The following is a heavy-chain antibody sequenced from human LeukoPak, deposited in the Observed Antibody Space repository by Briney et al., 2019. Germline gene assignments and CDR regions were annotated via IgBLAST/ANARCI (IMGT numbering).Heavy chain of an antibody. J-gene: IGHJ5*02. Sequence: SETLSLTCTVSGVSISSDYWSWIRLPPGKGLEWIGYIYYSGSSNYHPSLKSRVTMSVDTSKNQFSLKLTSLTAADTAVYYCARRLRQNLFDPWGQGTLVTVSS. CDR2: IYYSGSS. CDR3: ARRLRQNLFDP. V-gene: IGHV4-59*08. CDR1: GVSISSDY. D-gene: IGHD4-17*01.